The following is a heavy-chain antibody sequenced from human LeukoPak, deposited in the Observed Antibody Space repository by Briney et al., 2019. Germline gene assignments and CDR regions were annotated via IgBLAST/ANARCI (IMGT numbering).Heavy chain of an antibody. J-gene: IGHJ6*02. CDR3: ARGLRRVTPYYYYGMDV. CDR1: GYTFTSYD. D-gene: IGHD5-18*01. CDR2: MNPNSGNT. V-gene: IGHV1-8*01. Sequence: ASVKVSCKASGYTFTSYDINWVRQDTGQGLEWMGWMNPNSGNTGYAQKFQGRVTMTRNTSISTAYMELSSLRSEDTAVYYCARGLRRVTPYYYYGMDVWGQGTTVTVSS.